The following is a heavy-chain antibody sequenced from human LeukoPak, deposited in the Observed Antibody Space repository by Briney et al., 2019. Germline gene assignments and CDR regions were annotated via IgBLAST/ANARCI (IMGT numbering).Heavy chain of an antibody. CDR3: ARGQLWLPYYFDY. Sequence: GGSLRLSCAASGFTFSSYEMNWVRQAPGKGLEWVSSISSSSSYIYYADSVKGRFTISRDNAKNSLYLQMNSLRAEDTAVYYCARGQLWLPYYFDYWGQGTLVTVSS. CDR2: ISSSSSYI. V-gene: IGHV3-21*01. CDR1: GFTFSSYE. J-gene: IGHJ4*02. D-gene: IGHD5-18*01.